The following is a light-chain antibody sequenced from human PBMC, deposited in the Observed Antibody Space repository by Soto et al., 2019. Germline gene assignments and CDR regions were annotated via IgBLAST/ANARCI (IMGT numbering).Light chain of an antibody. CDR1: SSVVGVYNY. J-gene: IGLJ1*01. Sequence: QSVLTQPASVSGSPGQSITISCTGTSSVVGVYNYVSWYQQHPGKAPKLMIFDVSNRSSGVFYRFSGSKSGNTASLTISGLQAEDEADYYCSSYTSSSSYVFGTGTKVTVL. CDR2: DVS. V-gene: IGLV2-14*01. CDR3: SSYTSSSSYV.